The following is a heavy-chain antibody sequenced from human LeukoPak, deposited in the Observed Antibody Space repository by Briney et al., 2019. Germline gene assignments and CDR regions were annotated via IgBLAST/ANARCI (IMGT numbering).Heavy chain of an antibody. CDR3: AADGGYSSGWYRCDY. CDR2: IVVGSGNT. V-gene: IGHV1-58*02. CDR1: GFTFTSSA. J-gene: IGHJ4*02. Sequence: GASVKVSCKASGFTFTSSAKQWVRQARGQRLEWIGWIVVGSGNTNYAQKFQERVTITRDMSTSSAYMELSSLRSEDTAVYYCAADGGYSSGWYRCDYWGQGTLVTVSS. D-gene: IGHD6-19*01.